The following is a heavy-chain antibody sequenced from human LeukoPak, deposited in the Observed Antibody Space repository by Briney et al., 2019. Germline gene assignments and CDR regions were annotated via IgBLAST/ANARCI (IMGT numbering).Heavy chain of an antibody. CDR2: INPHSGGT. CDR3: AKTDNKYDSRLLFN. J-gene: IGHJ1*01. Sequence: EYTFTDYFMHWVRQAPGQGLEWMGWINPHSGGTNYARLFHGRVTMTRDTYITTAYMELSRLRSDDTAMYYCAKTDNKYDSRLLFNWGQGTQIIVSS. D-gene: IGHD3-22*01. V-gene: IGHV1-2*02. CDR1: EYTFTDYF.